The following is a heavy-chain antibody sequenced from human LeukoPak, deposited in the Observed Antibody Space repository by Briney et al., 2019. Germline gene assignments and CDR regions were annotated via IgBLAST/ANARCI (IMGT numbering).Heavy chain of an antibody. Sequence: ASVKVSCKASGYTFTGYYMHWVRQAPGQGLEWMGWINPNSGGTSYAQKFQGRVTMTRDTSISTAYMELSRLRSDDTAVYYCARSLWFGELCFDYWGQGTLVTVSS. CDR1: GYTFTGYY. CDR3: ARSLWFGELCFDY. V-gene: IGHV1-2*02. D-gene: IGHD3-10*01. CDR2: INPNSGGT. J-gene: IGHJ4*02.